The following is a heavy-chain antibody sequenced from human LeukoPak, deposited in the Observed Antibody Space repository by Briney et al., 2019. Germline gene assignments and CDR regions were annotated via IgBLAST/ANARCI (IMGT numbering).Heavy chain of an antibody. J-gene: IGHJ4*02. CDR3: ARDIVANDS. CDR1: GGSFSGYY. Sequence: PSETLSLTCAVYGGSFSGYYWSWIRQPPGKGLEWVGEINHSGSTNYNPSLKSRVTISVDTSKNQFSLKLSSVTAADTAVYYCARDIVANDSWGQGTLVTVSS. CDR2: INHSGST. V-gene: IGHV4-34*01. D-gene: IGHD5-12*01.